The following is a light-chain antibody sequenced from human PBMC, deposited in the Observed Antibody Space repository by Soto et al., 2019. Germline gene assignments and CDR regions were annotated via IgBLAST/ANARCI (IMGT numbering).Light chain of an antibody. V-gene: IGLV2-23*01. CDR2: EAT. CDR3: CSYAGTSSWV. J-gene: IGLJ3*02. Sequence: QSALTQPASVSGSPGQSITISCTGTSSNIGSYNFVSWYQQRPGRAPKLMIFEATKRPSGAPPRFSGSKSGNTASLTISGLQAEDEADYYCCSYAGTSSWVFGGGTQLTVL. CDR1: SSNIGSYNF.